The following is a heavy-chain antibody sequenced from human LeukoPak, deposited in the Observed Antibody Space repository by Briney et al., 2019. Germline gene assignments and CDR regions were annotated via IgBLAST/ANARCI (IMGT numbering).Heavy chain of an antibody. V-gene: IGHV1-18*01. D-gene: IGHD3-22*01. J-gene: IGHJ4*02. CDR2: ISAYNGNT. CDR3: AREGYYDSSGYLIPGFDY. Sequence: GASVKVSCKASGYTFTSYGISWVRQAPGQGLEWMGWISAYNGNTNYAQKLQGRVTMTTDTSTSTAYMELRSLRSDDTAVYYCAREGYYDSSGYLIPGFDYWGQGILVTVYS. CDR1: GYTFTSYG.